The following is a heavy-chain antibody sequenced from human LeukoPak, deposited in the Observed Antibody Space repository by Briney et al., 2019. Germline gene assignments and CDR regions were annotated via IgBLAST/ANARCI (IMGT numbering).Heavy chain of an antibody. CDR3: AKDFRGGQRYFDY. CDR2: ISWNSGSI. CDR1: GFTFDDYA. V-gene: IGHV3-9*01. Sequence: PGGSLRLSCAASGFTFDDYAMHWVRQAPGKGPEWVSGISWNSGSIGYADSVKGRFTISRDNAKNSLYLQMNSLRAEDTALYYCAKDFRGGQRYFDYWGQETLVTVSS. D-gene: IGHD6-25*01. J-gene: IGHJ4*02.